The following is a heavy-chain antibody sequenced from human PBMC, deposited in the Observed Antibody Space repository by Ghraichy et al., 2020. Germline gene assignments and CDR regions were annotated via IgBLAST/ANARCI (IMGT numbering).Heavy chain of an antibody. D-gene: IGHD3-3*01. CDR1: GYTFTSYG. CDR3: ARVPLNNYDFWSGYYINYHYYYMDV. CDR2: ISAYNGNT. V-gene: IGHV1-18*01. Sequence: ASVKVSCKASGYTFTSYGISWVRQAPGQGLEWMGWISAYNGNTNYAQKLQGRVTMTTDTFTSTAYMELRSLRSDDTAVYYCARVPLNNYDFWSGYYINYHYYYMDVWGKGTTVTVSS. J-gene: IGHJ6*03.